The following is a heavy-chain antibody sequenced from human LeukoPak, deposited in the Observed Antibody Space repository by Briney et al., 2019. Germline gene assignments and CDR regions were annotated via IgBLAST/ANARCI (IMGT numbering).Heavy chain of an antibody. CDR2: IYSGGST. J-gene: IGHJ4*02. CDR3: ARGGSDGYNWDYYFDY. CDR1: GFTVSSNY. V-gene: IGHV3-53*01. D-gene: IGHD5-24*01. Sequence: GSLRLSCAASGFTVSSNYMSWVRQAPGKGLEWVSVIYSGGSTYYADSVKGRFTISRDNSKNTLYLQMNSLRAEDTAVYYCARGGSDGYNWDYYFDYWGQGTLVTVSS.